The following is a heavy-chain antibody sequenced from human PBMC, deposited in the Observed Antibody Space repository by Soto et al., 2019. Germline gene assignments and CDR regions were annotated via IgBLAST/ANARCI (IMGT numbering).Heavy chain of an antibody. V-gene: IGHV4-30-4*01. D-gene: IGHD3-10*01. Sequence: SETLSLTCTVSGGSISSVDYYWSWIRQPPGKGLEWIGYIYYSGSTHYNPSLKSRLTMSVDTSKDQFSLKMSSVTAADTAVYYCRRYYYGSGSYFDYWGQGTLVTVSS. CDR3: RRYYYGSGSYFDY. CDR1: GGSISSVDYY. CDR2: IYYSGST. J-gene: IGHJ4*02.